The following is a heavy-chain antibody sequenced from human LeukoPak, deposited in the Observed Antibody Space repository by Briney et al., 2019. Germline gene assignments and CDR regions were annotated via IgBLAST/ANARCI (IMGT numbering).Heavy chain of an antibody. CDR3: ARVLHKRNYDGSTYYGY. D-gene: IGHD3-22*01. J-gene: IGHJ4*02. CDR1: GFTFSSYG. CDR2: VRYDGSNK. Sequence: GGSLRLSCAASGFTFSSYGMYWVRQAPGKGLEWVAFVRYDGSNKYYADSVKGRFTISRDNAKNSLYLQMNSLRAEDTAVYYCARVLHKRNYDGSTYYGYWGQGTLVTVSS. V-gene: IGHV3-30*02.